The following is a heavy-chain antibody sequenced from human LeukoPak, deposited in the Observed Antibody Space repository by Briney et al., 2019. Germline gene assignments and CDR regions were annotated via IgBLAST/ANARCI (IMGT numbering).Heavy chain of an antibody. CDR1: GFTVSSNY. V-gene: IGHV3-30*03. Sequence: GGSLRLSCAASGFTVSSNYMSWVRQAPGKGLEWVAVISYDGSNKYYADSVKGRFTISRDNSKNTLYLQMNSLRAEDTAVYYCAILSSTSIIGGDWFDPWGQGTLVTVSS. CDR2: ISYDGSNK. J-gene: IGHJ5*02. D-gene: IGHD2-2*01. CDR3: AILSSTSIIGGDWFDP.